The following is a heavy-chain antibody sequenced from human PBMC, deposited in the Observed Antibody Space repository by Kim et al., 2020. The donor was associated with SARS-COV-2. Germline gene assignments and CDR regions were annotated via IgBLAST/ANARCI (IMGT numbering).Heavy chain of an antibody. Sequence: QKFQDRVTMTEDTSTDTAYMELSSLRSEDTAVYYCATSSGHIPRSYWFDPWGQGTLVTVSS. V-gene: IGHV1-24*01. CDR3: ATSSGHIPRSYWFDP. J-gene: IGHJ5*02. D-gene: IGHD3-22*01.